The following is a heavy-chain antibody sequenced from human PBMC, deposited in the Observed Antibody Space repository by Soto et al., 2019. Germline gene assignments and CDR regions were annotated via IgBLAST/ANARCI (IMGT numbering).Heavy chain of an antibody. CDR1: GFTFSGYT. D-gene: IGHD3-22*01. J-gene: IGHJ4*02. CDR3: ARDEHDSSGYYYDY. CDR2: VSGSGDTT. Sequence: GGSLRLSCEASGFTFSGYTMSWVRQAPRKGLEWVSAVSGSGDTTYYADSVKGRFTISRDNSQNTLFLQMNSLKADDSAVYYCARDEHDSSGYYYDYWGQGTPVTVSS. V-gene: IGHV3-23*01.